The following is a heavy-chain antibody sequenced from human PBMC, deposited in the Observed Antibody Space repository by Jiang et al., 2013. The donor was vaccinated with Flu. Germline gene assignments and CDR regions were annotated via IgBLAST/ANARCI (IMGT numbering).Heavy chain of an antibody. V-gene: IGHV4-39*01. Sequence: VLLKPSETLSLTCTVSGGSISSASFHWGWIRQPPGKGLEWIGSIYYSGSTYYNPSLKSRVTISVDTSKNQVSLRLNSVTAADTSVYYCARHATPDYHLDVWGKGTTVTVSS. CDR2: IYYSGST. CDR1: GGSISSASFH. CDR3: ARHATPDYHLDV. J-gene: IGHJ6*03.